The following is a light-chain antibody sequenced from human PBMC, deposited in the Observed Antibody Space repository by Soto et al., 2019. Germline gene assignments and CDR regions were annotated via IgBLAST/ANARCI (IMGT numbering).Light chain of an antibody. CDR2: EVS. CDR3: SSYTSSSTLYV. J-gene: IGLJ1*01. CDR1: SMAFGGYNY. V-gene: IGLV2-14*01. Sequence: QYVLTQPASVSGSPGQSITISGAGPSMAFGGYNYVSWYQQHPGKAPKVMIYEVSNRPSGVSNRFSGSKSGNTASLTISGLQAEDEADYYCSSYTSSSTLYVFGSGTKVTVL.